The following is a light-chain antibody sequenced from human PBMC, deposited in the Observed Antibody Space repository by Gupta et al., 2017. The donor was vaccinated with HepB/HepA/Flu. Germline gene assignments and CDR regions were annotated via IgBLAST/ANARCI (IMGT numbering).Light chain of an antibody. V-gene: IGKV1-39*01. Sequence: DIQMTQSPSSLSASVGDRVTITCRASETIRKYLNWYQQKPGKAPNLLIYAASNLQTGVPSRFSGSGSGTDFTLTISSLQPEDFATCYCQQSYTSLWTYGQGTKLEI. J-gene: IGKJ2*02. CDR3: QQSYTSLWT. CDR1: ETIRKY. CDR2: AAS.